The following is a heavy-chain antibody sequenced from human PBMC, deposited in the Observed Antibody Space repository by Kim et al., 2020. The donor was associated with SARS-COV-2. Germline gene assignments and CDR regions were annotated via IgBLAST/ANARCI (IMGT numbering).Heavy chain of an antibody. J-gene: IGHJ4*02. CDR1: GFTFSAHA. CDR3: LAEIGSRSFYH. D-gene: IGHD3-10*01. CDR2: IAYDGSHI. V-gene: IGHV3-30-3*01. Sequence: GGSLRLSCAASGFTFSAHALHWVRQAPGKGLEWVALIAYDGSHISYPDSVKGRFIISRDNTKTTLYLQMNSLRPEDTAVYYCLAEIGSRSFYHLCQGPLV.